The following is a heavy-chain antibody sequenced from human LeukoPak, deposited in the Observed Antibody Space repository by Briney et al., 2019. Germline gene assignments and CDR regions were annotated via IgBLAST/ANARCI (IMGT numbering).Heavy chain of an antibody. CDR1: GFTFSSYS. Sequence: PGGSLRPSCAASGFTFSSYSMNWVRQAPGKGLEWVSAISSSSDYIFYADSVQGRFTISRDNAVNSLFLQMNSLRAEDTAVYYCASRYCTSTNCYAFDIWGQGTVVTVSS. CDR2: ISSSSDYI. J-gene: IGHJ3*02. V-gene: IGHV3-21*01. D-gene: IGHD2-2*01. CDR3: ASRYCTSTNCYAFDI.